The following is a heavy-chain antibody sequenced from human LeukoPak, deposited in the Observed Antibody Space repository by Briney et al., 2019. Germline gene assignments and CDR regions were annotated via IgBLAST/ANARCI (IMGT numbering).Heavy chain of an antibody. CDR2: IWYDGSNK. D-gene: IGHD4-17*01. Sequence: GGSLRLSCAASGFTFSSYGMHWVRQAPGKGLEGVAVIWYDGSNKYYADSVKGRFTISRDNSKNTLYLQMNSLRAEDTAVYYCARDDTDYGDYVGGLTGYGMDVWGQGTTVTVSS. CDR3: ARDDTDYGDYVGGLTGYGMDV. J-gene: IGHJ6*02. CDR1: GFTFSSYG. V-gene: IGHV3-33*01.